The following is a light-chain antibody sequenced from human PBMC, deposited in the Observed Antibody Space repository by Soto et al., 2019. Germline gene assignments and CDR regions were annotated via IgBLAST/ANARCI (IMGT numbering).Light chain of an antibody. Sequence: QSALTKPASVSGSPGQSITISCTGTSSDVGGYNYVSWYQQHPGKAPKLMIYDVSSRPSGVSNRFSGSKSGNTASLTISGLQAEDEADYYCTSYTSSSTRGVFGGGTQLTVL. V-gene: IGLV2-14*03. CDR2: DVS. J-gene: IGLJ2*01. CDR1: SSDVGGYNY. CDR3: TSYTSSSTRGV.